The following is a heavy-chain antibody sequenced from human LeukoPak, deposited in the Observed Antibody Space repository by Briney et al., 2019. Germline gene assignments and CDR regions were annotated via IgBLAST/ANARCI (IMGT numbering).Heavy chain of an antibody. D-gene: IGHD5-12*01. V-gene: IGHV3-30*02. CDR2: IRYDGSNK. CDR1: GFTFSSYG. CDR3: AKGPMATTGYFDY. Sequence: GGSLRLSCAASGFTFSSYGMHWVRQAPGKGLEWVAFIRYDGSNKYYADSVKGRFTISRDNSKNTLYLQMNSLRAEDTAVYYCAKGPMATTGYFDYWGQGTLVTVSS. J-gene: IGHJ4*02.